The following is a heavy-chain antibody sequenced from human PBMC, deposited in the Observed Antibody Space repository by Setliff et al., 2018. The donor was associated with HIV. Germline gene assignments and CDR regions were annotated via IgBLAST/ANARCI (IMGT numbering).Heavy chain of an antibody. CDR3: ARAREMATINYYYNYLDV. J-gene: IGHJ6*03. V-gene: IGHV1-69*13. D-gene: IGHD5-12*01. CDR2: IIPIFGTA. Sequence: SVKVSCKASRGSFKTYAINWVRQAPGQGLEWMGGIIPIFGTATYAQKFQGRVTITADESTNTAYMELRSLRSDDTAVYYCARAREMATINYYYNYLDVWGKGTTVTVSS. CDR1: RGSFKTYA.